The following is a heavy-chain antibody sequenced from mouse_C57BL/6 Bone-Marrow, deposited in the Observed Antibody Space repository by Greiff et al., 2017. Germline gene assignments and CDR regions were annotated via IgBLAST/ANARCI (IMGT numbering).Heavy chain of an antibody. D-gene: IGHD2-3*01. CDR2: ISSGSSTI. CDR1: GFTFSDYG. V-gene: IGHV5-17*01. Sequence: EVQRVESGGGLVKPGGSLKLSCAASGFTFSDYGMHWVRQAPEKGLEWVAYISSGSSTIYYADTVKGRFTISRDNAKNTLFLQMTSLRSEDTAMYYCARRGSDGYYDAMDYWGQGTSVTVSS. CDR3: ARRGSDGYYDAMDY. J-gene: IGHJ4*01.